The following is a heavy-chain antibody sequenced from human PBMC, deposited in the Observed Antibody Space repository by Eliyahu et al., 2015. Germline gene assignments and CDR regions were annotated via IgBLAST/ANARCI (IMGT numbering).Heavy chain of an antibody. CDR3: AREYYYYMDV. V-gene: IGHV3-48*01. Sequence: EVQLVESGGGLVQPGGSLXLSCAASGFTFSSYSMNWVRQAPGKGLEWVSYISSSSSTIYYADSVKGRFTISRDNAKNSLYLQMNSLRAEDTAVYYCAREYYYYMDVWGKGTTVTVSS. CDR2: ISSSSSTI. CDR1: GFTFSSYS. J-gene: IGHJ6*03.